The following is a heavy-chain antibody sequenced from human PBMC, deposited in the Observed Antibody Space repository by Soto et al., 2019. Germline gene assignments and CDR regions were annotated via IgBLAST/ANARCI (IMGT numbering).Heavy chain of an antibody. Sequence: GGSLRLSCAASGFTFSDYYMSWIRQAPGKGLEWVSYISSSGSTIYYADSVKGRFTISRDNAKNSLYLQMNSLRAEDTAVYYCARAQYSSGWRYYFDYWGQGTLVTVSS. J-gene: IGHJ4*02. CDR2: ISSSGSTI. CDR3: ARAQYSSGWRYYFDY. CDR1: GFTFSDYY. V-gene: IGHV3-11*01. D-gene: IGHD6-19*01.